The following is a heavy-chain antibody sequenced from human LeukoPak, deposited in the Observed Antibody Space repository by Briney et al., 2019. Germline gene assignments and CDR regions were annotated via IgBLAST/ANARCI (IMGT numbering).Heavy chain of an antibody. Sequence: GGSLRLSCAASGFTFSSYWMHWVRQPPGKGLVWVSCINSDGTSTNYADSVKGRFTISRDNAKNTLYLQMNSLRAEDTAVYYCAKSYCSGGSCYQGWGQGTLVTVSS. D-gene: IGHD2-15*01. CDR2: INSDGTST. J-gene: IGHJ4*02. CDR3: AKSYCSGGSCYQG. V-gene: IGHV3-74*01. CDR1: GFTFSSYW.